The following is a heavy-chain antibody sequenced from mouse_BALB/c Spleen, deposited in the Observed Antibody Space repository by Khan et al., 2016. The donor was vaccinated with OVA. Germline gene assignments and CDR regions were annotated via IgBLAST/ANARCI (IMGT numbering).Heavy chain of an antibody. J-gene: IGHJ1*01. CDR3: ARPPITTGVAASYWCFDG. D-gene: IGHD1-1*01. CDR2: ISSGDNNT. CDR1: GFTFSSYA. Sequence: DVQLVESGGGLVQPGGSLKLSCAASGFTFSSYAMSWVRQTPEKRLEWVATISSGDNNTYYPDTVKGRFTISRDNAKNTLYLHMSSLRSEDTAMYYCARPPITTGVAASYWCFDGWGAGTAVTVSS. V-gene: IGHV5-9-3*01.